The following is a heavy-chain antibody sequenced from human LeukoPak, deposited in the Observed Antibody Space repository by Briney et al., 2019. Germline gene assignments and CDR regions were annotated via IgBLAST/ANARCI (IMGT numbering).Heavy chain of an antibody. V-gene: IGHV3-7*01. D-gene: IGHD2-2*02. CDR3: MGDYCTSTSCSTTF. Sequence: GGSLRLSCEVSGFSFSTYWMSWVRQAPGKGLEWVGQTNEHETEKYYGDAVRGRFTIYRDNAKNSLYLQMNSLRAEDTAVYYCMGDYCTSTSCSTTFWGQGTLVTVSS. CDR1: GFSFSTYW. CDR2: TNEHETEK. J-gene: IGHJ4*02.